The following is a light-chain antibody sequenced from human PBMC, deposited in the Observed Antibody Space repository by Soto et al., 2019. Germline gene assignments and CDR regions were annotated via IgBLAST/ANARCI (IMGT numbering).Light chain of an antibody. CDR1: QTISSC. CDR2: KAS. J-gene: IGKJ1*01. CDR3: QQYNSYSPIT. Sequence: DIQMTQSPSTLSGSVGDRVTITCRASQTISSCLAWYQQKPGKAPKLLIYKASTLKSGVPSRFSGSGSGTEFTLTISSLQPDDFATYYCQQYNSYSPITFGQGTKVDIK. V-gene: IGKV1-5*03.